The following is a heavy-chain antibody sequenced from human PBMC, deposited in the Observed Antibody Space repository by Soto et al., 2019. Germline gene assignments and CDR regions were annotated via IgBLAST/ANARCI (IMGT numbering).Heavy chain of an antibody. CDR1: GHIFSDYY. CDR3: AREPATAKPEGVDF. Sequence: GASVKVSCKASGHIFSDYYIHWVRQAPGQGLEWMGWINPNSGGTKYAPKFQGGVTMTRDTSITTAYMELSRLRSGDTAVYYCAREPATAKPEGVDFWGQGTLVTVSS. J-gene: IGHJ4*02. CDR2: INPNSGGT. D-gene: IGHD1-1*01. V-gene: IGHV1-2*02.